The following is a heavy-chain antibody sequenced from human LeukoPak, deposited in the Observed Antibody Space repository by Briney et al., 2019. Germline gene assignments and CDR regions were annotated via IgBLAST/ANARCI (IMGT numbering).Heavy chain of an antibody. CDR2: INPNSGGT. J-gene: IGHJ4*02. CDR3: ARSPDYDILTGYSSHFDY. D-gene: IGHD3-9*01. V-gene: IGHV1-2*02. Sequence: ASVKVSCKASGYTFTGYYMHWVRQAPGQGLEWMGWINPNSGGTKYAQEFQGRVTMTRDTSISTAYMELSSLRSEDTAVYYCARSPDYDILTGYSSHFDYWGQGTLVTVSS. CDR1: GYTFTGYY.